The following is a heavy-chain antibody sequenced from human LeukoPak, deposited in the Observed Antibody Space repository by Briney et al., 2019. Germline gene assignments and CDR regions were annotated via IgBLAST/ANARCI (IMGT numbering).Heavy chain of an antibody. D-gene: IGHD6-19*01. J-gene: IGHJ4*02. CDR1: GYTFTGYY. Sequence: ASVKVSCKASGYTFTGYYMHWVRQAPGQGLEWMGWISAYNGNTNYAQKLQGRVTMTTDTSTSTAYMELRSLRSDDTAVYYCARDGSSGWSSFDYWGQGTLVTVSS. CDR3: ARDGSSGWSSFDY. CDR2: ISAYNGNT. V-gene: IGHV1-18*04.